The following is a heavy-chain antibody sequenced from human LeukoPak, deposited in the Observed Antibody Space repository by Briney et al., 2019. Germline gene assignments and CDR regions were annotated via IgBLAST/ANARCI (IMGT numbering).Heavy chain of an antibody. CDR3: ARVRRLQGFDY. CDR2: INHSGST. CDR1: GGSFSGYY. J-gene: IGHJ4*02. D-gene: IGHD6-25*01. V-gene: IGHV4-34*01. Sequence: SETLSLTCAVYGGSFSGYYWSWIRQPPGKGLEWIGEINHSGSTNYNPSLKSRVTISVDTSKNRFSLKLSSVTAADTAVYYCARVRRLQGFDYWGQGTLVTVSS.